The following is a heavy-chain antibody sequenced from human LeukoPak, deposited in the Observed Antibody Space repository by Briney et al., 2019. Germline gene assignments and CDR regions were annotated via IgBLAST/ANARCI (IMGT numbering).Heavy chain of an antibody. CDR3: ARQMYLGGMDV. V-gene: IGHV4-59*08. J-gene: IGHJ6*02. D-gene: IGHD2-8*01. CDR1: GASISSYF. CDR2: IYDSGST. Sequence: TSETLSLTCTVSGASISSYFWSWIRQPPGKGLEWIGYIYDSGSTNYNPSLKSRVTISVDTSKNHFSLKLSSVTAADTAVYYCARQMYLGGMDVWGRGTTVTVSS.